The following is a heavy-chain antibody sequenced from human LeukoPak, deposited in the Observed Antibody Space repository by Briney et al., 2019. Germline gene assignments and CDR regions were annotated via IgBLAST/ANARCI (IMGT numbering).Heavy chain of an antibody. J-gene: IGHJ6*02. V-gene: IGHV1-2*02. CDR1: GYTFTGYY. CDR3: ARISGWGVYYYGMDV. D-gene: IGHD6-19*01. CDR2: INPNSGGT. Sequence: GASVKVSCKASGYTFTGYYMHWVRQAPGQGLEWMGWINPNSGGTNYAQKFQGRVTMTRDTSISTAYMELSRLRSDDTAVYYCARISGWGVYYYGMDVWGQGTTVTVSS.